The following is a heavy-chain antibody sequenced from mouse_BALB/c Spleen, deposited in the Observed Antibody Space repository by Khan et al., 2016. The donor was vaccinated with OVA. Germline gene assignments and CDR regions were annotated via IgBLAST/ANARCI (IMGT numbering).Heavy chain of an antibody. Sequence: QVQLKESGAELARPGASVKLSCKASGYTFTDYYINWVKQRTGQGLEWIGEISPGSGDTYYNEKFKGKATLTADKSSSTVYMQLSSLPAEASAVYFCARRNYFGYTFAYWGQGTLVTVSA. CDR2: ISPGSGDT. J-gene: IGHJ3*01. V-gene: IGHV1-77*01. CDR3: ARRNYFGYTFAY. CDR1: GYTFTDYY. D-gene: IGHD1-2*01.